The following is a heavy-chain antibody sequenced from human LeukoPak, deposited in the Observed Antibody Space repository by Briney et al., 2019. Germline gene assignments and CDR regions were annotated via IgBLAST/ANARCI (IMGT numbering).Heavy chain of an antibody. V-gene: IGHV4-34*01. Sequence: SETLSLTCAGYGGSFSASYWSWIRQPPGEGLEWIGDINHSGSASYNPSLKSRVAISVDTSKNQFSLKLSSVTAADTAVYYCRLIVGGSDVWGQGTTVTVSS. CDR2: INHSGSA. CDR3: RLIVGGSDV. D-gene: IGHD2-15*01. J-gene: IGHJ6*02. CDR1: GGSFSASY.